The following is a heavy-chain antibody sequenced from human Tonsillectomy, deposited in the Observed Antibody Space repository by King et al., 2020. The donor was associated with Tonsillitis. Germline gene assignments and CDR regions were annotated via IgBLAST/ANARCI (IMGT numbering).Heavy chain of an antibody. CDR2: ISYDGSNK. J-gene: IGHJ6*02. CDR1: GFTFSSYG. CDR3: AREQWLVRDYYYYYGIDV. V-gene: IGHV3-30*03. D-gene: IGHD6-19*01. Sequence: VQLVESGGGVVQPGRSLRLSCAASGFTFSSYGMHWVRQAPGKGLEWVAVISYDGSNKYYADSVKGRFTISRDNSKNTLYLQMNSLRAEDTAVYYCAREQWLVRDYYYYYGIDVWGQGTTVTVSS.